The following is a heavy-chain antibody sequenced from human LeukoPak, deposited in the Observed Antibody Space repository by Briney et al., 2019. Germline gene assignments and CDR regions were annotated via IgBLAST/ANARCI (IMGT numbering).Heavy chain of an antibody. CDR3: ARDFKVAVGAAHYFDT. D-gene: IGHD1-26*01. CDR2: IYYSGST. J-gene: IGHJ4*02. CDR1: GGSISSHSYY. Sequence: SETLSLTCTVSGGSISSHSYYWSWIRQPPGKRLGWIGYIYYSGSTNYNPSLNSRVTISVGTSKDQFSLKLSSVTAADTAVYYCARDFKVAVGAAHYFDTWGQGTLVTVSS. V-gene: IGHV4-61*01.